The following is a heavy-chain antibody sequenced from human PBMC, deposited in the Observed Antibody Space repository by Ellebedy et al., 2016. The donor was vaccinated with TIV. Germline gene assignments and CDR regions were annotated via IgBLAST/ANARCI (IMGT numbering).Heavy chain of an antibody. D-gene: IGHD7-27*01. CDR2: ISGSGGST. CDR3: AKTNWGWYFDL. CDR1: GFTFRSYG. V-gene: IGHV3-23*01. J-gene: IGHJ2*01. Sequence: PGGSLRLSCAVSGFTFRSYGMSWVRQAPGKGLEWVSVISGSGGSTYYADSVKGRFTISRDNSKNTLYLQMNSLRAEDTAVYYCAKTNWGWYFDLWGRGTLVTVSS.